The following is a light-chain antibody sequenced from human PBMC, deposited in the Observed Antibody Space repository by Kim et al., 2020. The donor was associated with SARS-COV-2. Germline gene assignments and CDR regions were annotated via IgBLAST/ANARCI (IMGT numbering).Light chain of an antibody. CDR1: QSISSW. J-gene: IGKJ2*03. CDR2: KAS. CDR3: QQYNSFPYS. V-gene: IGKV1-5*03. Sequence: DIQMTQSPSTLSASVGDRVTITCRASQSISSWLDWYQQKPGKAPKLLISKASSLESGVPSRFSGSGSGTEFTLTISSLQPDDFATYYCQQYNSFPYSFGQGTKLEIK.